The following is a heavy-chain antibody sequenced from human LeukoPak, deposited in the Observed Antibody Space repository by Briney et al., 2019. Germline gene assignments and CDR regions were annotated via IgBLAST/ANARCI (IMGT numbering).Heavy chain of an antibody. J-gene: IGHJ4*02. CDR2: ISSNGGST. D-gene: IGHD6-6*01. CDR1: GFTFSSYA. CDR3: VKAEDSSSGSKDY. Sequence: PGGSLRLSCSASGFTFSSYAMHWVRQAPGKGLEYVSAISSNGGSTYYADSVKGRFTISRDNSKNTLYLQMSSLRAEDTAVYYCVKAEDSSSGSKDYWGQGTLVTVSS. V-gene: IGHV3-64D*09.